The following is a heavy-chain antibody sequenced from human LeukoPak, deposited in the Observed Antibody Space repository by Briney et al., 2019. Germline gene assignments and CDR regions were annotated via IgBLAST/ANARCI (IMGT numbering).Heavy chain of an antibody. V-gene: IGHV1-46*01. CDR2: INPSGGST. J-gene: IGHJ4*02. CDR1: GYTFTSYY. D-gene: IGHD3-3*01. Sequence: GASVKVSCKASGYTFTSYYMHWVRQAPGQGLEWMGIINPSGGSTGYAQKFQGRVTMTRDTSTSTVYMELSSLRSEDTAVYYCAREGLGKEVVFGIVGYWGQGTLVTVSS. CDR3: AREGLGKEVVFGIVGY.